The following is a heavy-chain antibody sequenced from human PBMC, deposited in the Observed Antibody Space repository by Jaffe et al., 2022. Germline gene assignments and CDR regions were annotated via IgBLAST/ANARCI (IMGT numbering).Heavy chain of an antibody. V-gene: IGHV3-23*01. CDR2: ISGSGGST. J-gene: IGHJ4*02. CDR1: GFTFSSYA. D-gene: IGHD3-10*01. Sequence: EVQLLESGGGLVQPGGSLRLSCAASGFTFSSYAMSWVRQAPGKGLEWVSAISGSGGSTYYADSVKGRFTISRDNSKNTLYLQMNSLRAEDTAVYYCAKDIFTYYYGSGSYPSRGTWTLFDYWGQGTLVTVSS. CDR3: AKDIFTYYYGSGSYPSRGTWTLFDY.